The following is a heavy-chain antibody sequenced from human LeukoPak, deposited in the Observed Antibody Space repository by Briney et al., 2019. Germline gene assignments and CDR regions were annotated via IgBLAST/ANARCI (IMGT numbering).Heavy chain of an antibody. V-gene: IGHV4-30-4*01. D-gene: IGHD6-25*01. Sequence: SETLSLTCTVSSGSITRGDYYWSWIRQPPGKDLEWIGYIYYTGTTFYNLSLKSRVIISADTSKNQFSLNLSSVTAADTAVYYCARVEAAPRGNWFDPWGQGTLVTVSS. J-gene: IGHJ5*02. CDR1: SGSITRGDYY. CDR3: ARVEAAPRGNWFDP. CDR2: IYYTGTT.